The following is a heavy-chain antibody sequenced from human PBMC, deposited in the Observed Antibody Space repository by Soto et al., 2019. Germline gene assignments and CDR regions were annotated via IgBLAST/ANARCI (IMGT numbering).Heavy chain of an antibody. CDR2: IKQDGRDR. J-gene: IGHJ4*02. Sequence: EVQLVESGGGLVQPGGSLRLSCAASGFSLSDYWMNWVRQAPGKGLEWVAIIKQDGRDRYYVDSVKGRFTISRDNAKNSLDLQMSSLRVEDTALYYCARGRGWLHDYWGQGTLVTVSS. CDR3: ARGRGWLHDY. V-gene: IGHV3-7*01. CDR1: GFSLSDYW. D-gene: IGHD6-19*01.